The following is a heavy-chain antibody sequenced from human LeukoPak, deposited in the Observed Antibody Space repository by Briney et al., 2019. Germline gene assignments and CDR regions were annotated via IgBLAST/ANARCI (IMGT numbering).Heavy chain of an antibody. D-gene: IGHD6-13*01. J-gene: IGHJ4*02. V-gene: IGHV4-61*02. CDR1: GGSISSGSYY. CDR2: IYTSGST. CDR3: ARSGEQQLAFDY. Sequence: SETLSLTCTVSGGSISSGSYYWSWIRQPAGKGLEWIGRIYTSGSTNYNPSLKSRVTISVDTSKNHFSLKLSSVTAADTAVYYCARSGEQQLAFDYWGQGTLVTVSS.